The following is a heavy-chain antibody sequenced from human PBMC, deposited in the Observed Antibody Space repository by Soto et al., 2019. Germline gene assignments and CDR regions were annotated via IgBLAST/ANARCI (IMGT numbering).Heavy chain of an antibody. D-gene: IGHD6-13*01. CDR1: GDSVSSNSAA. CDR3: ARTRGGIAAAATAYYYYGMDV. CDR2: TYYRSKWYN. J-gene: IGHJ6*02. V-gene: IGHV6-1*01. Sequence: SQTLSLPCAISGDSVSSNSAAWNWIRQSPSRGLEWLGRTYYRSKWYNDYAVSVKSRITINPDTSKNQFSLQLNSVTPEDTAVYYYARTRGGIAAAATAYYYYGMDVWGQGTTVTVSS.